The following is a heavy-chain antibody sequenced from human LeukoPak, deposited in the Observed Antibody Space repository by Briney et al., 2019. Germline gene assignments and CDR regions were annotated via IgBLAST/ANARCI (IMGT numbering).Heavy chain of an antibody. D-gene: IGHD4-11*01. CDR2: TYYRSKWYN. V-gene: IGHV6-1*01. CDR3: ARGRPVRMYSNNWFDP. J-gene: IGHJ5*02. CDR1: GDSVSSNSAA. Sequence: SQTLSLTCAISGDSVSSNSAAWNWIRQSPSRGLEWLGRTYYRSKWYNDYAVSVKSRITINPDTSKNQFSLKLSSVTAADTAVYYCARGRPVRMYSNNWFDPWGQGTLVAVSS.